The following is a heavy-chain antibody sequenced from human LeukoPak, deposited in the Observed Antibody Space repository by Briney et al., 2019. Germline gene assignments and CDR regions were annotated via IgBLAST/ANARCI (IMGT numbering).Heavy chain of an antibody. V-gene: IGHV3-21*01. Sequence: PGGSLRLSCAASGFTFSSYSMNWVRQAPGKGLEWVSSISSSSSYIYYADSVKGRFTISRDNAKNSLYLQMNSLRAEDTAVYYCARSADSSVAEVGYWGQGTLVTVSS. CDR2: ISSSSSYI. CDR3: ARSADSSVAEVGY. J-gene: IGHJ4*02. D-gene: IGHD3-22*01. CDR1: GFTFSSYS.